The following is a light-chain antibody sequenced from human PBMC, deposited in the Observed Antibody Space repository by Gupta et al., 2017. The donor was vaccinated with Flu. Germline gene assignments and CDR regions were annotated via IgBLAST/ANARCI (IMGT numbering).Light chain of an antibody. CDR1: QSLPHSNGYNS. CDR3: MQSLQTPFI. J-gene: IGKJ2*01. V-gene: IGKV2-28*01. CDR2: LGS. Sequence: RLSLAVTPGQPASSSCRSSQSLPHSNGYNSLDWYPQKPWQSPQLLIYLGSNRASGVPDRFSGSGSGTDFTLKISRVEAEDVGVYYCMQSLQTPFIFGEGTKLEIK.